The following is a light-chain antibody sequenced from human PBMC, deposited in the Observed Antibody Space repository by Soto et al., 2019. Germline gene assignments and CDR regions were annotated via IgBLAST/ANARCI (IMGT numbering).Light chain of an antibody. CDR3: QSYDNSLSGSL. CDR2: DDT. Sequence: QSVLTQPPSVSGAPGQRVTISCTGSSSNIGAGYDVHWYQHLPGAAPKLLIYDDTHRPSGVPDRSSASKSGTSASLAITGLQADDEGNYYCQSYDNSLSGSLFGGGTKVTVL. J-gene: IGLJ3*02. V-gene: IGLV1-40*01. CDR1: SSNIGAGYD.